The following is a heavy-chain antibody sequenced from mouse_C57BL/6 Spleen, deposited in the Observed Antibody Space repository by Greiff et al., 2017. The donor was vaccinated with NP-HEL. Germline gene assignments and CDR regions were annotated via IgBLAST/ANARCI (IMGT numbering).Heavy chain of an antibody. CDR2: IDPSDSET. CDR1: GYTFTSYW. V-gene: IGHV1-52*01. Sequence: QVQLKESGAELVRPGSSVKLSCKASGYTFTSYWMHWVKQRPIQGLEWIGNIDPSDSETHYNQKFKDKATLTVDKSSSTAYMQLSSLTSEDSAVYYCARSTGTGYFDVWGTGTTVTVSS. J-gene: IGHJ1*03. D-gene: IGHD4-1*01. CDR3: ARSTGTGYFDV.